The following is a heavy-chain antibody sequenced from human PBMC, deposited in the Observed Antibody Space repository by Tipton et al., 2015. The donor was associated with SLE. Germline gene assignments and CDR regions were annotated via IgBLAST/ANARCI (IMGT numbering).Heavy chain of an antibody. V-gene: IGHV3-30-3*01. CDR1: GFTFSSYA. Sequence: SLRLSCAASGFTFSSYAMHWVRQAPGKGLEWVAVISYDGSNKYYADSVKGRFTISRDTSKNTLYLQMNSLRAEDTAVYYCAKGEAGFRTYYYDMDVWGRGTTVTVSS. CDR3: AKGEAGFRTYYYDMDV. D-gene: IGHD3/OR15-3a*01. J-gene: IGHJ6*02. CDR2: ISYDGSNK.